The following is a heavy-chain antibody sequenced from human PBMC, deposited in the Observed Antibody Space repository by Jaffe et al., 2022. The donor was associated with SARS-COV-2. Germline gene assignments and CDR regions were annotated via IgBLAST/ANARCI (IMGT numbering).Heavy chain of an antibody. J-gene: IGHJ4*02. D-gene: IGHD3-10*01. CDR2: ISSSSSYI. CDR3: ARFMVRGVISAFDY. Sequence: EVQLVESGGGLVKPGGSLRLSCAASGFTFSSYSMNWVRQAPGKGLEWVSSISSSSSYIYYADSVKGRFTISRDNAKNSLYLQMNSLRAEDTAVYYCARFMVRGVISAFDYWGQGTLVTVSS. V-gene: IGHV3-21*01. CDR1: GFTFSSYS.